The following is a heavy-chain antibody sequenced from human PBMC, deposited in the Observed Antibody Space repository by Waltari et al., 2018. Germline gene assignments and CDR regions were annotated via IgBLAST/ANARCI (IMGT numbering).Heavy chain of an antibody. D-gene: IGHD3-3*01. J-gene: IGHJ4*02. Sequence: ELQLVESGGAVVQPGGSLRLSCAASGFPFDDPAMHWVRQAPGKGLEWVSVISWDGTNTYYVDSVKGRFTISRDNSKSTLYLQMSSLRAEDTALYYCVKGRYYDFWSAYPDYWGQGTLVTVSS. CDR1: GFPFDDPA. CDR2: ISWDGTNT. V-gene: IGHV3-43D*04. CDR3: VKGRYYDFWSAYPDY.